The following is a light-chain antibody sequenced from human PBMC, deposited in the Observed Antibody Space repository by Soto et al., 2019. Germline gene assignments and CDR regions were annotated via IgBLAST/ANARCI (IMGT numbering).Light chain of an antibody. CDR1: QSISSY. CDR2: AAS. CDR3: QQSYSTPLLT. J-gene: IGKJ4*01. V-gene: IGKV1-39*01. Sequence: DIQMTQSPCSLSASVGDRVTVTCRASQSISSYLNWYQQKPGKAPKLLIYAASSLQSGVPSRFSGSGSGTDFTLTISSLQPEDFATYYCQQSYSTPLLTFGGGTKVETK.